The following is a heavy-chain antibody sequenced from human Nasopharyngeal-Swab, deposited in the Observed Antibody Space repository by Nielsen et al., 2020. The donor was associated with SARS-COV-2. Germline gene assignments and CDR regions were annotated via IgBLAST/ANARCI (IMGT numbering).Heavy chain of an antibody. CDR1: GGSISSSSYY. J-gene: IGHJ4*02. V-gene: IGHV4-39*01. CDR2: IYYSGST. D-gene: IGHD6-19*01. Sequence: SETLSLTCTVSGGSISSSSYYWAWIRQPPGKGLEWIGSIYYSGSTYYNPSLKSRVTISADTSKNQFSLKLSSVTAADTAVYYCARHLSWWLVTSYYFDYWGQGTLVTVSS. CDR3: ARHLSWWLVTSYYFDY.